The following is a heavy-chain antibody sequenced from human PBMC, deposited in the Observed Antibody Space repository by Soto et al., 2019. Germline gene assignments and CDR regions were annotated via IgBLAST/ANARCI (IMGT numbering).Heavy chain of an antibody. Sequence: SETLSLTCTVSGGSISSYYWSWIRQPAGKGLEWIGRIYTSGSTNYNPSFKSRVTMSVDTSKNQFSLKLSSVTAADTAVYYCARNLKGGGSYYGYYYYYGMDVWGQGTTVTVSS. V-gene: IGHV4-4*07. J-gene: IGHJ6*02. CDR3: ARNLKGGGSYYGYYYYYGMDV. CDR2: IYTSGST. D-gene: IGHD1-26*01. CDR1: GGSISSYY.